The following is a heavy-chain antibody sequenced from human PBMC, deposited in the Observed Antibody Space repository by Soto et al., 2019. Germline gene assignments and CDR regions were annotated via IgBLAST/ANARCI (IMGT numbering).Heavy chain of an antibody. J-gene: IGHJ6*02. Sequence: ASVKVSCKASGYTFTSDGISWVRQAPGQGLEWMGWISAYNGNTNYAQKLQGRVTMTTDTSTSTAYMELRSLRSDDTAVYYCARSGIAAAGTVYYYGMDVWGQGTTVTVSS. V-gene: IGHV1-18*01. CDR2: ISAYNGNT. D-gene: IGHD6-13*01. CDR1: GYTFTSDG. CDR3: ARSGIAAAGTVYYYGMDV.